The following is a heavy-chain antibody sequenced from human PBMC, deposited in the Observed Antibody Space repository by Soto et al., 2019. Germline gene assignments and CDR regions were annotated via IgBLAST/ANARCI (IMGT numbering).Heavy chain of an antibody. CDR1: GYTFTNYG. D-gene: IGHD2-2*01. V-gene: IGHV1-18*01. CDR3: AGDRQYEPLLY. CDR2: VSAYNRNT. J-gene: IGHJ4*02. Sequence: QVQLVQSGVEVKKPGASVKVSCQASGYTFTNYGITWLLQAPGQGLEWMGWVSAYNRNTNYAQRFQDRVTMTTVTSTRTAYMELMNLKSDGTDTYVCAGDRQYEPLLYWGQGTLVTVSS.